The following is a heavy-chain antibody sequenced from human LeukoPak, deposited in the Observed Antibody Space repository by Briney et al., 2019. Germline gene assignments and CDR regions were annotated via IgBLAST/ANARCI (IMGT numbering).Heavy chain of an antibody. D-gene: IGHD1-26*01. CDR2: IYYSGST. Sequence: SETLSLTCTVSGGSISSSSYYWGWIRQPPGKGLEWIGSIYYSGSTYYNPSLKSRVTISVDTSKNQFSLKLSSVTAADTAVYYCARREGIEGERFDPWGQGTLVTVSS. J-gene: IGHJ5*02. CDR1: GGSISSSSYY. CDR3: ARREGIEGERFDP. V-gene: IGHV4-39*01.